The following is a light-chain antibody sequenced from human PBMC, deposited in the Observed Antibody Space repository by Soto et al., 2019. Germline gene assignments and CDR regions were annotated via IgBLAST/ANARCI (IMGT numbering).Light chain of an antibody. CDR3: QQRHMWPIT. J-gene: IGKJ5*01. Sequence: EIVLTQSPGTLSLSPGERATLSCRASQSVSSIYLAWYQQKPGQAPRLLIYGASSRATGIPDRFSGSGSGTDFTLTISRLEPEDSAVYYCQQRHMWPITFGQGTRLEIK. CDR2: GAS. CDR1: QSVSSIY. V-gene: IGKV3D-20*02.